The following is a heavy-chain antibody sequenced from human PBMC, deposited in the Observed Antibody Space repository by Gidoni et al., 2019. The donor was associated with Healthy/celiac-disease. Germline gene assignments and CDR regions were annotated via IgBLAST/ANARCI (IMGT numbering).Heavy chain of an antibody. CDR2: IWDDGSNK. D-gene: IGHD3-3*01. CDR3: ARERYYDFWSGYLFDY. V-gene: IGHV3-33*01. J-gene: IGHJ4*02. CDR1: GFTFSSYG. Sequence: QVQLVESGGGVVQPGRSLRLSCAASGFTFSSYGMHWVRQAPGKGLEWVAVIWDDGSNKYYADSVKGRFTISRDNSKNTLYLQMNSLRAEDTAVYYCARERYYDFWSGYLFDYWGQGTLVTASS.